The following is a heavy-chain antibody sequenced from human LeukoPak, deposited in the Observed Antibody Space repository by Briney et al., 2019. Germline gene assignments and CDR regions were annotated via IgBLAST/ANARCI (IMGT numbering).Heavy chain of an antibody. D-gene: IGHD3-22*01. V-gene: IGHV3-48*04. Sequence: GGSLRLSCTGSGFIFSRYGMVWVRQAPGKGLEWVSYISSSGSTIYYADSVKGRFTISRDNAKNSLYLQMNSLRAEDTAVYYCARLVLGNWFDPWGQGTLVTVSS. J-gene: IGHJ5*02. CDR2: ISSSGSTI. CDR3: ARLVLGNWFDP. CDR1: GFIFSRYG.